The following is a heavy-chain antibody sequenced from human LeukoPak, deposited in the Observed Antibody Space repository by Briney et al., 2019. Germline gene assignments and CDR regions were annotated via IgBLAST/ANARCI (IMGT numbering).Heavy chain of an antibody. CDR1: GYSISSGYY. D-gene: IGHD6-19*01. J-gene: IGHJ6*03. CDR3: ARSHGGSSGWYDYYYYMDV. V-gene: IGHV4-38-2*01. Sequence: SETLSLTXAVSGYSISSGYYWGWIRQPPGKGLEWIGSIYHSGSTYYNPSLKSRVTISVDTSKNQFSPKLSSVTAADTAVYYCARSHGGSSGWYDYYYYMDVWGKGTTVTVSS. CDR2: IYHSGST.